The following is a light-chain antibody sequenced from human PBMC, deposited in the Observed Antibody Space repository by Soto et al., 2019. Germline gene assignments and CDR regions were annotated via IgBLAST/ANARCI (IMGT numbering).Light chain of an antibody. Sequence: DIQMTQSPLSLSASVADRVTVTFPAGQSISRYLNWYQQRPGKAPKLLIYSASSLQTGVPSRFSGSGSGTDFTLTISSLQPEDFATYYCQQSYNGPFSFGPGTKVDIK. CDR3: QQSYNGPFS. J-gene: IGKJ3*01. CDR1: QSISRY. CDR2: SAS. V-gene: IGKV1-39*01.